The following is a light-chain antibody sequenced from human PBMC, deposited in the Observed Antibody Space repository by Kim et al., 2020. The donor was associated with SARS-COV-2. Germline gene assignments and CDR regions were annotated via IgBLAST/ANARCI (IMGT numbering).Light chain of an antibody. CDR3: SSFTSSSTPS. Sequence: QSALTQPASVSGSPGQSITISCTGTSSDIGAYDYVSWYQQHPGKAPKLMIFDVTNRPSGVSNRFSGSKSDNTASLTISGLQTEDEADYYCSSFTSSSTPSFGTETKVTVL. CDR1: SSDIGAYDY. V-gene: IGLV2-14*03. J-gene: IGLJ1*01. CDR2: DVT.